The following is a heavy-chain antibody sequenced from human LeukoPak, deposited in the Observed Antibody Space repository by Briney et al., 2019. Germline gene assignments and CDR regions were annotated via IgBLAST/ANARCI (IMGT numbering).Heavy chain of an antibody. Sequence: PGGSLRLSCAASGFTFDDYGMSWVRQAAGKGLDWVSGINWIGGSTGYADSVKGRFTISRDNAKNSLYLQMNSLRAEDTALYYCARVGSSGYLSWFDPWGQGTLVTVSS. J-gene: IGHJ5*02. CDR2: INWIGGST. CDR1: GFTFDDYG. CDR3: ARVGSSGYLSWFDP. D-gene: IGHD3-22*01. V-gene: IGHV3-20*04.